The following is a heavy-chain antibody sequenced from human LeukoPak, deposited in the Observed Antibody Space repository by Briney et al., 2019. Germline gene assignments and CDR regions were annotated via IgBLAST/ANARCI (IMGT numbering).Heavy chain of an antibody. CDR3: ARDRINMMVLVHDSGLDL. CDR2: LSYDGSDR. J-gene: IGHJ5*02. D-gene: IGHD3-22*01. Sequence: PGGSLRLSCAASGFTLSEYGIHWVRQAPGKGLERVAVLSYDGSDRYYADSVNGRFTISRDISSDTVSLQMNSLRVEDTALYFCARDRINMMVLVHDSGLDLWGQGTLVTVSS. V-gene: IGHV3-30*01. CDR1: GFTLSEYG.